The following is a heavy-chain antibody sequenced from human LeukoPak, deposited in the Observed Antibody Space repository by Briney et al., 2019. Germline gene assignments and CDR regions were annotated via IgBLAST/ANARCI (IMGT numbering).Heavy chain of an antibody. V-gene: IGHV1-24*01. Sequence: ASVKVSCKVSGYTLTELSMHWVRQAPGKGLEWMGGFDPEDGETIYAQKFQGRVTMTEDTSTDTAYMELSSLRSEDTAVYYCATPSIDGSYYVYFDYWGQGTLVTVSS. CDR2: FDPEDGET. J-gene: IGHJ4*02. D-gene: IGHD1-26*01. CDR1: GYTLTELS. CDR3: ATPSIDGSYYVYFDY.